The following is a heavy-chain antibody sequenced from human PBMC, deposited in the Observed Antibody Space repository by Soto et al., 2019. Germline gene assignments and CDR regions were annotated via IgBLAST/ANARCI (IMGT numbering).Heavy chain of an antibody. CDR2: IYYSGST. D-gene: IGHD2-2*02. CDR1: GGSISSGGYY. J-gene: IGHJ5*02. V-gene: IGHV4-31*03. CDR3: ARVVGVVVPAAIGGYNWFDP. Sequence: PSETLSLTCTVSGGSISSGGYYWSWIRQHPGKGLEWIGYIYYSGSTYYNPSLKSRVTISVDTSKNQFSLKLSSVTAADTAVYYCARVVGVVVPAAIGGYNWFDPWGQGTLVTVYS.